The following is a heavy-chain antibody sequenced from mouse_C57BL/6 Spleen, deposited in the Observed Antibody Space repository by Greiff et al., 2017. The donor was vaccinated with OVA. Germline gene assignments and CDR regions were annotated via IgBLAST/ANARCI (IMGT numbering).Heavy chain of an antibody. CDR3: ASIYYDYDSYWYFDV. CDR1: GYTFTSYW. J-gene: IGHJ1*03. Sequence: QVQLQQSGAELVKPGASVKVSCKASGYTFTSYWMHWVKQRPGQGLEWIGRIHPSDSDTNYNQKFKGKATLTVDKSSSTAYMQLSSLTSEDSAVYYCASIYYDYDSYWYFDVWGTGTTVTVSS. V-gene: IGHV1-74*01. D-gene: IGHD2-4*01. CDR2: IHPSDSDT.